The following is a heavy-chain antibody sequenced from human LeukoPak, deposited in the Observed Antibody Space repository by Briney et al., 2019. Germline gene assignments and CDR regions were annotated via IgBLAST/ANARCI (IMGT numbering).Heavy chain of an antibody. D-gene: IGHD6-19*01. CDR3: AKDLGRGIAVAGIGDY. CDR1: GFTFSSYG. V-gene: IGHV3-30*18. Sequence: EGSLRLSCAASGFTFSSYGMHWVRQAPGKGLEWVAVISYDGSNKYYADSVKGRFTISRDNSKNTLYLQMNSLRAEDTAVYYCAKDLGRGIAVAGIGDYWGQGTLVTVSS. J-gene: IGHJ4*02. CDR2: ISYDGSNK.